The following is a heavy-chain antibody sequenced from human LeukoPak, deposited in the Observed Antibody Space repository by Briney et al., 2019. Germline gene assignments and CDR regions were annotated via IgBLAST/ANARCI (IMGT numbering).Heavy chain of an antibody. J-gene: IGHJ4*02. Sequence: GASVKVSCKASGYTFSDYYIHWVRQAPGQGLEWMGWINPNSGGTDYAQKLQGRVTMTRDTSISTAYMELSTLRSDDTAVYYCARGTRGSYSSIHDWGQGTLVTVSS. CDR1: GYTFSDYY. V-gene: IGHV1-2*02. D-gene: IGHD1-26*01. CDR3: ARGTRGSYSSIHD. CDR2: INPNSGGT.